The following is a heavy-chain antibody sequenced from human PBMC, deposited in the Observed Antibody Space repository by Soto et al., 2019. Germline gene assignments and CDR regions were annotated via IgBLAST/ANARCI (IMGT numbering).Heavy chain of an antibody. CDR1: GFTLSNFA. V-gene: IGHV3-23*01. Sequence: EVQLMESGGGLAQPGGSLRLSCAASGFTLSNFAMSWVRQAPGKGLEWVSAISGSDGSTYYADSVKGRFTISRDNSKKTLFLQMSSLRAEATTLYYCAKDKYYDWGQRTLVTVST. CDR2: ISGSDGST. CDR3: AKDKYYD. D-gene: IGHD3-16*01. J-gene: IGHJ4*02.